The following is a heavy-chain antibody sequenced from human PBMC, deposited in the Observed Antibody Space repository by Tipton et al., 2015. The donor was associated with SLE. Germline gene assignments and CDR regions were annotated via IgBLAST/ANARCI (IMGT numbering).Heavy chain of an antibody. CDR1: GYIFSDYY. J-gene: IGHJ4*02. Sequence: QSGAEVKKPGASVKVSCKTSGYIFSDYYMHWVRQAPGQGLEWMGWINGDSGDTRYAQKFQGRVTMTWDTSISTAFVDLSNLRSDDTAVYFCARDGLPGTFYDYWGQGTLVTVSS. CDR3: ARDGLPGTFYDY. D-gene: IGHD2/OR15-2a*01. V-gene: IGHV1-2*02. CDR2: INGDSGDT.